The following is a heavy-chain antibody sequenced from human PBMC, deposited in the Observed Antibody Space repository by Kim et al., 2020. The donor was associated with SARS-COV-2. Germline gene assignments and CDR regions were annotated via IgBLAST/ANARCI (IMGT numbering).Heavy chain of an antibody. D-gene: IGHD2-21*02. J-gene: IGHJ4*02. V-gene: IGHV1-3*01. CDR3: ARGGFCGGDCYYFDF. Sequence: QNFQGRVTITRDTSASTAYMELSSLRSEDTALYYCARGGFCGGDCYYFDFWGQETLVTVSS.